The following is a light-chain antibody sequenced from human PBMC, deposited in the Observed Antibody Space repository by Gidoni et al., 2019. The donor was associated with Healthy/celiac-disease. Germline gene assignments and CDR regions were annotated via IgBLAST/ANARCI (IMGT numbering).Light chain of an antibody. Sequence: EIVLTQSPATLSLSLGERATRSCRASQSVSSYLAWYQQKPGQAPRLLIYDASNRATGIPARFSGSGSGTDFTLTISSLEPEDFAVYYCQQRSNWPLFGGGTKVEIK. V-gene: IGKV3-11*01. CDR2: DAS. CDR1: QSVSSY. J-gene: IGKJ4*01. CDR3: QQRSNWPL.